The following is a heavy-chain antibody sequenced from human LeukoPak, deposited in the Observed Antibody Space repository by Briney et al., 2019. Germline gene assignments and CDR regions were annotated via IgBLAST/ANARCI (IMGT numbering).Heavy chain of an antibody. D-gene: IGHD5-24*01. V-gene: IGHV3-23*01. CDR3: AKCRDGYNPDY. J-gene: IGHJ4*02. CDR2: ISGSGGSI. CDR1: GFTFSSYS. Sequence: GRSLSLSCAASGFTFSSYSMSWVRQAPGKGLEWVSAISGSGGSIYYADSVRGWFTISRDNSKNTLYLQMNSLRAEDTAVYYCAKCRDGYNPDYWGQGTLVTVSS.